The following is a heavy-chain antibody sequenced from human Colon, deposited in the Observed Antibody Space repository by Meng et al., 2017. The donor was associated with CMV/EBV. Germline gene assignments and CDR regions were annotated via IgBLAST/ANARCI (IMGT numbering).Heavy chain of an antibody. CDR2: IYSTGRT. CDR1: GISVSGNY. J-gene: IGHJ3*01. D-gene: IGHD6-19*01. CDR3: ARVSSAGLALDV. Sequence: GESLKISCVVSGISVSGNYMTWVRQAPGKGLEWLSVIYSTGRTIYADSAKGRFTISRDTSQNTVYLQMDTLRVEDTAMYYCARVSSAGLALDVWGQGTMVTVSS. V-gene: IGHV3-53*01.